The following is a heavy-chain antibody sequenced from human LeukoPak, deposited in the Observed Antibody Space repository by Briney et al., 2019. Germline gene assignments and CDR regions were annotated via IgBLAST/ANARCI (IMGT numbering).Heavy chain of an antibody. Sequence: ASVKVSCKASGYTFTGYYMHWVRQAPGQGLEWMGWINPNSGGTNYAQKFQGRVTMTRDTSISTAYMELSRPRSDDTAVYYCAREYLAVAGLSFDYWGQGTLVTVSS. V-gene: IGHV1-2*02. CDR1: GYTFTGYY. CDR3: AREYLAVAGLSFDY. J-gene: IGHJ4*02. CDR2: INPNSGGT. D-gene: IGHD6-19*01.